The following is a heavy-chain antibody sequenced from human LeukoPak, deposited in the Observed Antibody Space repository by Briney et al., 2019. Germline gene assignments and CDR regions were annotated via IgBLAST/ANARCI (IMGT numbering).Heavy chain of an antibody. CDR1: GYTFTSYG. CDR3: ARGPSTTVTNRNYFDY. J-gene: IGHJ4*02. CDR2: IRAYNGNT. V-gene: IGHV1-18*01. D-gene: IGHD4-11*01. Sequence: ASVKVSCKASGYTFTSYGISWVRQAPGQGLEWMGWIRAYNGNTDYAQRLQGRVTLTRDTSISTAYMELSRLRSDDTAVYYCARGPSTTVTNRNYFDYWGQGTLVTVSS.